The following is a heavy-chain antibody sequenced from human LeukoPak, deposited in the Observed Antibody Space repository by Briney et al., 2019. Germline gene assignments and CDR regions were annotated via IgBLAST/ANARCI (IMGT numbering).Heavy chain of an antibody. Sequence: VASVKVSCKASGFTFTSSAMQWVRQARGQRLEWIGWIVVGSGNTNYAQKFQERVTITRDMSTSTAYMELSSLRSEDTAVYYCARGGLRTVGGRYWGQGTLVTVSS. D-gene: IGHD3-10*01. CDR2: IVVGSGNT. J-gene: IGHJ4*02. CDR1: GFTFTSSA. CDR3: ARGGLRTVGGRY. V-gene: IGHV1-58*02.